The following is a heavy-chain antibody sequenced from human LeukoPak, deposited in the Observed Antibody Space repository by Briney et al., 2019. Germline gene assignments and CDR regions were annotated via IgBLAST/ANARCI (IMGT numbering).Heavy chain of an antibody. D-gene: IGHD3-22*01. Sequence: SETLSLTCAVYGGSFSGYYWSWIRQPPGKGLEWIGEINHSGSTNYNPSLKSRVTISVDTSKNQFSLKLSSVTAADAAVYYCARVLRLLYISYDSSRSPDGYYYYMDVWGKGTTVTVSS. CDR1: GGSFSGYY. J-gene: IGHJ6*03. V-gene: IGHV4-34*01. CDR3: ARVLRLLYISYDSSRSPDGYYYYMDV. CDR2: INHSGST.